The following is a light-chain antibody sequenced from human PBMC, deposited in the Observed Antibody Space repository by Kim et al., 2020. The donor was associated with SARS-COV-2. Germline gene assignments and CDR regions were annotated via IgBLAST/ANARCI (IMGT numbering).Light chain of an antibody. CDR2: KDA. Sequence: VPQGQTALSPGAGDKLGDKYAYGYQQKPGRPPMLVINKDAKRPSGIPGRFSGSSSGNTATLTISGTQPMDEADYYCQTWDSSTAIFGGGTQLTVL. J-gene: IGLJ2*01. V-gene: IGLV3-1*01. CDR3: QTWDSSTAI. CDR1: KLGDKY.